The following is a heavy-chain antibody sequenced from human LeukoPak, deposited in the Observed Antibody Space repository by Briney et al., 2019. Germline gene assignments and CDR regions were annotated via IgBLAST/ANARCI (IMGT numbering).Heavy chain of an antibody. CDR1: GGTFSSYA. CDR2: IIPIFGTA. V-gene: IGHV1-69*13. D-gene: IGHD3-22*01. CDR3: ARRTPTSSGYYLGFDP. Sequence: GASVKVSCKASGGTFSSYAISWVRQAPGQGLEWMGGIIPIFGTANYAQKFQGRVTITADESTSTAYMELSSLRSEDTAVYYCARRTPTSSGYYLGFDPWGQGTLVTVSS. J-gene: IGHJ5*02.